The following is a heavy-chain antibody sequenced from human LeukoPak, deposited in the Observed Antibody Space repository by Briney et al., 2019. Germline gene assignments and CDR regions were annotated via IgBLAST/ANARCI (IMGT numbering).Heavy chain of an antibody. V-gene: IGHV3-9*01. CDR2: ISWNSGSI. D-gene: IGHD1-26*01. CDR1: GFTFDDYA. J-gene: IGHJ3*02. Sequence: GGSLRLSCAASGFTFDDYAMHWVRQAPGKGLEWVSGISWNSGSIGYADSVKGRFTISRDNAKNSLYLQMNSLRAEDTALYFCAKAVVGATPRGAFDIWGQGTMVTVSS. CDR3: AKAVVGATPRGAFDI.